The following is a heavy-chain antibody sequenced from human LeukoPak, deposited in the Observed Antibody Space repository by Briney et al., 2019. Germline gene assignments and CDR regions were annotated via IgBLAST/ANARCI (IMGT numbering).Heavy chain of an antibody. D-gene: IGHD6-13*01. J-gene: IGHJ4*02. CDR2: MNPNSGNT. Sequence: ASVTVSCTASGYTFTSYDINWVRQATGQGLEWMGWMNPNSGNTGYAQKFQGRVTMTRYTSISTAYMELSSLRSEDTAVYYCAILAAAGNFDYWGQGNLVTVSS. CDR1: GYTFTSYD. V-gene: IGHV1-8*01. CDR3: AILAAAGNFDY.